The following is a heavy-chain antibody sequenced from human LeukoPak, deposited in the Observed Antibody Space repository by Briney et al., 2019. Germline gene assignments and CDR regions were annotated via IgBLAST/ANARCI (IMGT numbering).Heavy chain of an antibody. V-gene: IGHV4-31*03. CDR1: GGSISSGGNY. CDR2: IYYTGST. J-gene: IGHJ4*02. CDR3: ARRVGKYPTYYFDY. D-gene: IGHD1-1*01. Sequence: SETLSLTCTVSGGSISSGGNYWSWIRQHPGKGLEWIGYIYYTGSTNNNPSLKNRITLSVDTSKNQFSLRLCSVTAADTAVYYCARRVGKYPTYYFDYWGQGTLVTVSS.